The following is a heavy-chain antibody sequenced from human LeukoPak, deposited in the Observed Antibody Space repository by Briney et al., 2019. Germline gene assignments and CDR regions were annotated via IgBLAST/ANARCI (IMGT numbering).Heavy chain of an antibody. CDR3: TRVPVTAISPLHMDV. V-gene: IGHV3-23*01. Sequence: TGGSLRLSCAASGFTFSSYAMSWVRQAPGKGLEWVSAISGSGGSTYYADSVKGRFTISRDNSKNTLYLQMNSLRAEDTAVYYCTRVPVTAISPLHMDVWGKGTTATVSS. D-gene: IGHD5-18*01. CDR1: GFTFSSYA. CDR2: ISGSGGST. J-gene: IGHJ6*03.